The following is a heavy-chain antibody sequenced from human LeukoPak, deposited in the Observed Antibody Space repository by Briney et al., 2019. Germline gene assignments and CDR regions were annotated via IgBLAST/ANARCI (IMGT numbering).Heavy chain of an antibody. V-gene: IGHV4-59*01. Sequence: PSQTLSLTCTVSGGSISSYYWSWIRQPPGKGLEWIGYIYYSGSTNYNPSLKSRVTISVDTSKNQFSLRLSSVTAADTAVYYCARGLYYDSSGYAFDIWGQGTMVTVSS. CDR3: ARGLYYDSSGYAFDI. D-gene: IGHD3-22*01. CDR2: IYYSGST. CDR1: GGSISSYY. J-gene: IGHJ3*02.